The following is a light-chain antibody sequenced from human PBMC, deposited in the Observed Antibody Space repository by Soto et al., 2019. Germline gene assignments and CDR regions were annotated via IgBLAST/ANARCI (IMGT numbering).Light chain of an antibody. Sequence: EIVVTQSPATVSVSPGQRATFSCRASQSVSSNLGWYQQKPGQAPGLLIHGASRRATGIPDRFSGSGSGTDFTLTISRLEPEDFAVYYCHQYGSSPWTFGQGTKVDIK. J-gene: IGKJ1*01. CDR3: HQYGSSPWT. CDR1: QSVSSN. CDR2: GAS. V-gene: IGKV3-20*01.